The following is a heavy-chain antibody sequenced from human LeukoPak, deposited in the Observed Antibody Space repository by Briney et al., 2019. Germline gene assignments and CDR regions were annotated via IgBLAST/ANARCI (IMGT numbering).Heavy chain of an antibody. CDR3: ARHGPPVLLWFGEFVYYGMDV. Sequence: SETLSLTCTVSGGSISSYYWSWIRQPAGKGLEWIGRIYTSGSTNYNPSLKSRVTISVDTSKNQFSLKLSSVTAADTAVYYCARHGPPVLLWFGEFVYYGMDVWGQGTTVTVSS. CDR1: GGSISSYY. V-gene: IGHV4-4*07. CDR2: IYTSGST. D-gene: IGHD3-10*01. J-gene: IGHJ6*02.